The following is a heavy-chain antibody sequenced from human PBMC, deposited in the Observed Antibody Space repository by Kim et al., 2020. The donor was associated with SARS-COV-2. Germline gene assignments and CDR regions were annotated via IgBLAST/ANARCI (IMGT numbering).Heavy chain of an antibody. CDR3: AKSLWIPGTLGAFDI. J-gene: IGHJ3*02. D-gene: IGHD5-18*01. Sequence: GGSLRLSXAXSGFTFSSYAMHWVRQAPGKGLEWVAVIWYDGSNKYYADSVKGRFTISRDNSKNTLYLQMNSLRAEDTAVYYCAKSLWIPGTLGAFDIWGQGTMVTVSS. V-gene: IGHV3-33*06. CDR1: GFTFSSYA. CDR2: IWYDGSNK.